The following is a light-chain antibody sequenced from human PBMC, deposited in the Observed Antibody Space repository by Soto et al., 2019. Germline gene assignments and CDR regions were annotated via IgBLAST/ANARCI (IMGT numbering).Light chain of an antibody. CDR1: QSVSSSS. CDR2: GAS. Sequence: EIVLTQSPGTLSLSPGERATLSCRASQSVSSSSLAWYQQKPGQAPRLLIYGASSRATGIPDRFSGSGSGTDFTLTISSVEPEDFAVYYCQQYDISPQTFGQGTKVDIK. J-gene: IGKJ1*01. CDR3: QQYDISPQT. V-gene: IGKV3-20*01.